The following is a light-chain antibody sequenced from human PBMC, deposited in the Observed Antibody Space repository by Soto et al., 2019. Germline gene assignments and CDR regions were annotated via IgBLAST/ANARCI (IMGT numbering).Light chain of an antibody. CDR3: QQRQYGPPIT. CDR2: DTS. Sequence: DIVLTPSPDSLAVSLGASSTIKCKSSQSVLYSSNNKNYLAWYQQKPGQAPRLLIYDTSNRATGVPARFSGSGSGTDFTLTISSLEPEDCAIYYCQQRQYGPPITFGQGTRLEIK. V-gene: IGKV4-1*01. CDR1: QSVLYSSNNKNY. J-gene: IGKJ5*01.